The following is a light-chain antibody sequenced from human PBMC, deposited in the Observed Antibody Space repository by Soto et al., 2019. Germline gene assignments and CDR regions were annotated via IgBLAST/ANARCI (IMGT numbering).Light chain of an antibody. CDR3: QQYDYLWT. V-gene: IGKV1-5*03. J-gene: IGKJ1*01. CDR2: RTS. CDR1: QSINNW. Sequence: DIQMTQSPSTLSASVGDRVSITCRASQSINNWLAWYQQKPGKAPKLLMYRTSSLESGVPSRFSGSGSGTEYTLTISSLQPDDFATYYCQQYDYLWTFGQGTKVDIK.